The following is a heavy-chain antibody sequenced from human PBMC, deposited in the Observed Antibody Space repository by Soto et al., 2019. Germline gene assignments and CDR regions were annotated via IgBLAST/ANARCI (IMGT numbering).Heavy chain of an antibody. CDR2: ISYDGSNK. CDR3: AKAGYDYIWGSYRWIYHHLDY. J-gene: IGHJ4*02. CDR1: GFTFSSYG. D-gene: IGHD3-16*02. Sequence: GGSLRLSCAASGFTFSSYGMHWVRKAPGKGLEWVAVISYDGSNKYYADSVKGRFTISRDNSKNTLYLQMNSLRAEDTAVYYCAKAGYDYIWGSYRWIYHHLDYWGQGTLVTVSS. V-gene: IGHV3-30*18.